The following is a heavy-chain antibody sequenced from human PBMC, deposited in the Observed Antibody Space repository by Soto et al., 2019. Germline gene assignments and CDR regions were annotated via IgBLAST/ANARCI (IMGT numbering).Heavy chain of an antibody. Sequence: ASVKVSCKASGYTFTSYGISWVRQAPGQGLEWIGWISAYNGNTNYAQKLQGRVTMTTDTSTSTAYMELRSLRSDDTAVYYCARSPGSSGWYGAFDIWGQGTMVTVSS. J-gene: IGHJ3*02. CDR1: GYTFTSYG. CDR3: ARSPGSSGWYGAFDI. V-gene: IGHV1-18*01. CDR2: ISAYNGNT. D-gene: IGHD6-19*01.